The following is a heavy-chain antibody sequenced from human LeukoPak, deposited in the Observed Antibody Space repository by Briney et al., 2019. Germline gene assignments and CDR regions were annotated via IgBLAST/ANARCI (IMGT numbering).Heavy chain of an antibody. J-gene: IGHJ4*02. V-gene: IGHV4-4*02. D-gene: IGHD6-13*01. CDR2: IYHSGST. CDR1: GGSISTNNW. Sequence: SETLSLTCTVSGGSISTNNWWSWVRQPPGKGLEWIGSIYHSGSTYYNPSLKSPVTISVDTSKNQFSLKLSSVTAADTAVYYCAGYSSSWYYFDYWGQGTLVTVSS. CDR3: AGYSSSWYYFDY.